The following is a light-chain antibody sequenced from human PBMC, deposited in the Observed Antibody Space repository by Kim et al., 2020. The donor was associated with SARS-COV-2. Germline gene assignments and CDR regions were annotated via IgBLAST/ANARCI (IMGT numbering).Light chain of an antibody. J-gene: IGKJ1*01. CDR3: QQYDTLVT. CDR1: QSLSTNF. CDR2: GAS. Sequence: EIVLTQSPGTLSLSPGERATLSCRAGQSLSTNFLAWYQQKPGQAPRLLIYGASSRAIGIPDRFSGSGSGADFTLTISRLEPEDFAVYYCQQYDTLVTFGQGTKVDIK. V-gene: IGKV3-20*01.